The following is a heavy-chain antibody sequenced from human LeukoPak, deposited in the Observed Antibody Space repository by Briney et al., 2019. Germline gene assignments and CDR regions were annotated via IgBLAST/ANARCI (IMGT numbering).Heavy chain of an antibody. V-gene: IGHV3-21*01. Sequence: PGGSLRLSCKASGFNFNTYSMAWVRQAPGKGLEWVSIISRASESIFYADSVKGRFTISRDNAKNSLYLQMNGLRAEDTAAYYCARGATDTTRWFDPWGQGTLVTVSS. D-gene: IGHD1-7*01. J-gene: IGHJ5*02. CDR1: GFNFNTYS. CDR2: ISRASESI. CDR3: ARGATDTTRWFDP.